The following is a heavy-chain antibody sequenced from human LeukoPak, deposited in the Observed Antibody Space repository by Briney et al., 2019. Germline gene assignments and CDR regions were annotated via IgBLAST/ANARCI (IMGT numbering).Heavy chain of an antibody. V-gene: IGHV3-15*01. CDR3: ARLLYYMSEYYYYYMDV. Sequence: PGGSLRLSCAASGFTFSNAWMSWVRQAPGKGLEWVGRIKSKTDGGTTDYAAPVKGRFTISRDNAKNSLYLQMNSLRAEDTAVYYCARLLYYMSEYYYYYMDVWGKGTTVTVSS. J-gene: IGHJ6*03. CDR2: IKSKTDGGTT. CDR1: GFTFSNAW. D-gene: IGHD3-10*01.